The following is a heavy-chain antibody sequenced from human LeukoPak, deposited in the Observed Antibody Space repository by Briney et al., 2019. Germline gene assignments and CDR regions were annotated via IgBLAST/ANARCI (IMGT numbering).Heavy chain of an antibody. CDR1: VYTFTSYG. J-gene: IGHJ4*02. CDR3: ARDRDWGDDDYGDLGY. D-gene: IGHD4-17*01. Sequence: ASVKVSCKASVYTFTSYGISWVRQAPGQGREGMGWISAYNGNTNYAQKLQGRVTMTTDTSTSTAYMELRSLRSDDTAVYYCARDRDWGDDDYGDLGYWGQGTLVTVSS. CDR2: ISAYNGNT. V-gene: IGHV1-18*01.